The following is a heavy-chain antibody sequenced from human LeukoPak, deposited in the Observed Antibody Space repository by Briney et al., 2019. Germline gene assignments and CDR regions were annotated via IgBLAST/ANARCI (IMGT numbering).Heavy chain of an antibody. V-gene: IGHV4-34*01. CDR2: INHSGST. CDR3: ARNKYGHVNWFDP. D-gene: IGHD1/OR15-1a*01. CDR1: GGSFSGYY. J-gene: IGHJ5*02. Sequence: SETLSLTCAVYGGSFSGYYWSWVRQPPGKGLEWIGEINHSGSTNYNPSLKSRVTISLDTSKNLFSLKLSSVTAADTAVYYCARNKYGHVNWFDPWGQGTLVTVSS.